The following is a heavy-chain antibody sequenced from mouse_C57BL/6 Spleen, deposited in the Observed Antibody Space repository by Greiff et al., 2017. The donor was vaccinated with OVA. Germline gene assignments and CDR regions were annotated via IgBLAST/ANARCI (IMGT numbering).Heavy chain of an antibody. CDR3: APDYYGSSAWFAY. Sequence: VQLQQSGAELVKPGASVKLSCTASGFNIKDYYMHWVQQRPEQGLEWIGRIDPEDGETKYAPKFQGKATITADTSSNTAYLQLSSLTSEDTAVYYWAPDYYGSSAWFAYWGQGTLVTVSA. D-gene: IGHD1-1*01. J-gene: IGHJ3*01. CDR1: GFNIKDYY. CDR2: IDPEDGET. V-gene: IGHV14-2*01.